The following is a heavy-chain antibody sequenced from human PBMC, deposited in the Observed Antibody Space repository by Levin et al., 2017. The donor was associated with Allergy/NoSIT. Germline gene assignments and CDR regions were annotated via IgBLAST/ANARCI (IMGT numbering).Heavy chain of an antibody. Sequence: SETLSLTCAVSGGSISSSNWWSWVRQPPGKGLEWIGEIYHSGSTNYNPSLKSRVTISVDKSKNQFSLKLSSVTAADTAVYYCARVQYFDWLLGAIFDYWGQGTLVTVSS. CDR1: GGSISSSNW. V-gene: IGHV4-4*02. D-gene: IGHD3-9*01. J-gene: IGHJ4*02. CDR2: IYHSGST. CDR3: ARVQYFDWLLGAIFDY.